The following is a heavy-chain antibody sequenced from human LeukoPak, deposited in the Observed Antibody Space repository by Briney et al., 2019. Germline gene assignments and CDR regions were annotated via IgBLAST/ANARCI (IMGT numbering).Heavy chain of an antibody. Sequence: ASVKVSCKASGYTFTGYYMHWVRQAPGQGLEWMGWINPNSGGTNYAQKFQGWVTMTRDTSISTAYMELSRLRSDDTAVYYCARDPLPYDILTPVGRPPDYGMDVWGQGTTVTVSS. J-gene: IGHJ6*02. CDR2: INPNSGGT. D-gene: IGHD3-9*01. CDR3: ARDPLPYDILTPVGRPPDYGMDV. V-gene: IGHV1-2*04. CDR1: GYTFTGYY.